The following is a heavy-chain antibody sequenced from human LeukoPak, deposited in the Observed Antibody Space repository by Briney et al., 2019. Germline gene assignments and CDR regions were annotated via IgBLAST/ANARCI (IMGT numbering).Heavy chain of an antibody. V-gene: IGHV1-2*02. CDR1: GYSLTELS. CDR3: ARASISGSYYHYFDY. CDR2: INPSSGGT. Sequence: ASVKVSCKVSGYSLTELSMHWVRQAPGQGLEWMGWINPSSGGTNYAQKFQGRVTMTRDTSISTAYMELSRLRSDDTAVYYCARASISGSYYHYFDYWGQGTLVTVSS. D-gene: IGHD1-26*01. J-gene: IGHJ4*02.